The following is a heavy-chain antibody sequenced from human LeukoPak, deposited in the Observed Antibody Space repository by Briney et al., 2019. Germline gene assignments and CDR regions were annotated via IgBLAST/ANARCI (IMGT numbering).Heavy chain of an antibody. CDR2: ISAYNGNT. J-gene: IGHJ5*02. CDR1: GYTFTSYG. Sequence: GASVKVSCKASGYTFTSYGISWVRQAPGQGLEWMGWISAYNGNTNYAQKLQGRVTMTTDTSTSTAYMELRSLRSDDTAVYYCARDLGDRSTSRRYNWFDPWGQGTLVTVSS. D-gene: IGHD2-2*01. V-gene: IGHV1-18*01. CDR3: ARDLGDRSTSRRYNWFDP.